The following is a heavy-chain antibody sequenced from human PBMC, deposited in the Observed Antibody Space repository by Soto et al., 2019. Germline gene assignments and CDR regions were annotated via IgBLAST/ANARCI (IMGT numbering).Heavy chain of an antibody. CDR3: AKIPIPNGNLLVDY. J-gene: IGHJ4*02. CDR1: GFTFNNYA. V-gene: IGHV3-23*01. D-gene: IGHD2-8*01. CDR2: IRSNGAST. Sequence: GESLKISCAASGFTFNNYAMRWIRQAPGKGLEWVSTIRSNGASTYYADSVKGRFTISRDNSNNMVFLQMNSLRAEDTAIYYCAKIPIPNGNLLVDYWGQGILVTVSS.